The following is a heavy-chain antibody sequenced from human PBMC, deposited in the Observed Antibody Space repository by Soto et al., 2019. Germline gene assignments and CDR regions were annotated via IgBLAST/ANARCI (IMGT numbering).Heavy chain of an antibody. Sequence: GALRLSCQACGCNFRMYEMHWVRKAPGKGLEWVSYISSSGLTTYYADFAEGRFTISRDNAKDSLYLHLNSLRVGDTAVYYCARYGTRGDWWGLGTQVTVSS. V-gene: IGHV3-48*03. CDR1: GCNFRMYE. CDR3: ARYGTRGDW. D-gene: IGHD3-10*01. CDR2: ISSSGLTT. J-gene: IGHJ5*01.